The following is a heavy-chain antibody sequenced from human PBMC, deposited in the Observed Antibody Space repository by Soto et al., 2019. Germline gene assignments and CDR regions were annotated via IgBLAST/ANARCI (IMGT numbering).Heavy chain of an antibody. D-gene: IGHD2-2*01. CDR2: ISGSGGST. CDR1: GFTFSGYA. V-gene: IGHV3-23*01. CDR3: AKDSPDIVVVPAAMDAFDI. J-gene: IGHJ3*02. Sequence: PGGSLRLSCAASGFTFSGYAMSWVRQAPGKGLEWVSAISGSGGSTYYADSVKGRFTISRDNSKNTLYLQMNSLRAEDTAVYYCAKDSPDIVVVPAAMDAFDIWGQGTMVTVS.